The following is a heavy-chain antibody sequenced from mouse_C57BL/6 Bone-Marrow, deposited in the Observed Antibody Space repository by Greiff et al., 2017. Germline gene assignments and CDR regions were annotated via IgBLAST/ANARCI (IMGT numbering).Heavy chain of an antibody. D-gene: IGHD1-1*01. V-gene: IGHV14-2*01. Sequence: EVQLQQSGAELVKPGASVKLSCTASGFTINDYYMHWVKQRTEQGLEWIGRIDPEDGETKYAPKFQGKATITADTSSNTAYLQLSSLTSEDTAVYDWARGAHTVAADHWGEGTPPTGSS. CDR2: IDPEDGET. CDR3: ARGAHTVAADH. J-gene: IGHJ2*01. CDR1: GFTINDYY.